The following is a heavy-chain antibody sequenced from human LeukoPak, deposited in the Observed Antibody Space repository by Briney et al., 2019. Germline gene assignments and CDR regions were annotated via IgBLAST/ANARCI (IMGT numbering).Heavy chain of an antibody. CDR1: GGSFSGYY. Sequence: SETLSLTCAVYGGSFSGYYWSWMRQPPGKGLEWIGEINHSGSTNYNPSLKSRVTISVDTSKNQFSLKLSSVTAADTAVYYCARVPYQLLHVRAAAGLYYFDYWGQGTLVTVSS. J-gene: IGHJ4*02. CDR2: INHSGST. D-gene: IGHD2-2*01. CDR3: ARVPYQLLHVRAAAGLYYFDY. V-gene: IGHV4-34*01.